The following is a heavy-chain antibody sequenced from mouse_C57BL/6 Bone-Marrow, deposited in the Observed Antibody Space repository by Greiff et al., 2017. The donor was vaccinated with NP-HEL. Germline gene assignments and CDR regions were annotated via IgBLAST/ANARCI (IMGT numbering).Heavy chain of an antibody. V-gene: IGHV1-15*01. Sequence: QVQLKQSGAELVRPGASVTLSCKASGYTFTDYEMHWVKQTPVHGLEWIGAIDPETGGTAYNQKFKGKAILTADKSSSTAYMELRSLTSEDSAVYYCTRPGDGNWGQGTLVTVSA. J-gene: IGHJ3*01. CDR2: IDPETGGT. CDR1: GYTFTDYE. CDR3: TRPGDGN.